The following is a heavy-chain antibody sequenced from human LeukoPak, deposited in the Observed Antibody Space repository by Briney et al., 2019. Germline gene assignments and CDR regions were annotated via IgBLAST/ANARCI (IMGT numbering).Heavy chain of an antibody. D-gene: IGHD2-2*01. CDR3: ARDRSSLEY. V-gene: IGHV3-11*06. CDR2: ISSSSSYT. CDR1: GFTFSDYY. Sequence: GGSLRLSCAASGFTFSDYYMSWIRQAPGKGLEWVSYISSSSSYTNYADSVKGRFTISRDNSKNTLYVQMNSLRPDETAVYYCARDRSSLEYWGQGTLVTVSS. J-gene: IGHJ4*02.